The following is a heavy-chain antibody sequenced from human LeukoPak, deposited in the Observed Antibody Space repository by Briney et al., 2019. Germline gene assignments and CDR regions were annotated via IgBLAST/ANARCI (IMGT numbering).Heavy chain of an antibody. D-gene: IGHD4-11*01. Sequence: ASVKVPCKASGFRFTSFGVSWVRQAPGQGLEWMGWISTYIGVTHYAEKFEDRVTMTIDTSTTTAYMELRSLTYDDTAVYYCARDSDYSGNGNGDWFDPWGQGTVVTVSS. V-gene: IGHV1-18*04. CDR3: ARDSDYSGNGNGDWFDP. J-gene: IGHJ5*02. CDR1: GFRFTSFG. CDR2: ISTYIGVT.